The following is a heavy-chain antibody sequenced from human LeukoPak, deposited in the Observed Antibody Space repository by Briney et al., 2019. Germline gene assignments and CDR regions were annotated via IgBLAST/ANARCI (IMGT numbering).Heavy chain of an antibody. D-gene: IGHD4-17*01. CDR1: GGSISSYY. V-gene: IGHV4-4*07. Sequence: SETLSLTCTVSGGSISSYYWSWIRQPAGKGLEWIGRIYTSGSTNYNPSLKSRVTMSVDTSKNQFSLKLSSVTAADTAVYYCATLRHTVTTGGYFDYWGQGTLVTVSS. CDR3: ATLRHTVTTGGYFDY. CDR2: IYTSGST. J-gene: IGHJ4*02.